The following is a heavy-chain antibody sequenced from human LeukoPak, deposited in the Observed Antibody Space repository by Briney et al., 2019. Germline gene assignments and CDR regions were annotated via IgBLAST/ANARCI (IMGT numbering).Heavy chain of an antibody. J-gene: IGHJ5*02. CDR3: ARDEAEADIEWSWFDP. V-gene: IGHV3-7*01. D-gene: IGHD6-19*01. Sequence: GGSLRLSCAASGFTFSSYWMSWVRQAPGKGLEWVANIKQDGSEKYYVDSVKGRFTISRDNAKNSLYLQMNSLRAEDTAVYYCARDEAEADIEWSWFDPWGQGTLVTVSS. CDR2: IKQDGSEK. CDR1: GFTFSSYW.